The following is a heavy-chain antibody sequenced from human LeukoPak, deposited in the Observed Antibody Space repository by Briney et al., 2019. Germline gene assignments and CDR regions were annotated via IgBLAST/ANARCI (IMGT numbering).Heavy chain of an antibody. J-gene: IGHJ6*03. CDR1: GFTFSSYA. V-gene: IGHV3-23*01. D-gene: IGHD1-26*01. Sequence: GGSLRLSCAASGFTFSSYAMSWVRQAPGKGLEWVSAISGSGGSTYYADSVKGRFTISRDNSKNTLYLQMNSLRAEDTAVYYCASALEWELLPKYYYYYMDVWGKGTTVTVSS. CDR3: ASALEWELLPKYYYYYMDV. CDR2: ISGSGGST.